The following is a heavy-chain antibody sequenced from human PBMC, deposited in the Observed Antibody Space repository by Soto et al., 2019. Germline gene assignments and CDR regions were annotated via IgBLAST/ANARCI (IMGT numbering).Heavy chain of an antibody. CDR2: ISSSSSYI. CDR1: GFTFSSYS. CDR3: ARDFTTFNSGYESPPNYYYYCGMDV. V-gene: IGHV3-21*01. Sequence: GGSLRLSCAASGFTFSSYSMNWVRHAPGKKLEWVSSISSSSSYIYYADSVKGRFTISRDNAKNSLYLQMNSLRAEDTAVYYCARDFTTFNSGYESPPNYYYYCGMDVWGQGTTVTVSS. D-gene: IGHD5-12*01. J-gene: IGHJ6*02.